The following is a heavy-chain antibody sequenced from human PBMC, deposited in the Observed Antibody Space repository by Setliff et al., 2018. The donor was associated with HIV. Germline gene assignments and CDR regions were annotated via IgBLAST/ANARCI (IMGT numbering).Heavy chain of an antibody. Sequence: GGSLRLSCTASGFTFGDYVMSWVRQAPGKGLEWVGFIRGQAHGGTTEYAASVKGRFTISRDDSKSIAYLQMNSLKIEDTAVYYCAFSLSVYKYDSNDYNGDAFDVWGPGTVVTVSS. CDR3: AFSLSVYKYDSNDYNGDAFDV. CDR1: GFTFGDYV. V-gene: IGHV3-49*04. D-gene: IGHD3-22*01. J-gene: IGHJ3*01. CDR2: IRGQAHGGTT.